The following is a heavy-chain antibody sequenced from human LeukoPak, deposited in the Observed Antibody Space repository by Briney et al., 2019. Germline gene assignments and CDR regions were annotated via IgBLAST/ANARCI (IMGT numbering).Heavy chain of an antibody. D-gene: IGHD4-17*01. V-gene: IGHV4-59*01. CDR3: VRSKSGTYGWFDP. Sequence: SETLSLTCTVSGGSISGYYWSWIRQPPGKGLEWIGYIYYTGSTNYNPSLKSRVTTSVDTSKNQFSLKVSSVTAADTAVYYCVRSKSGTYGWFDPWGQGTLVTVSS. J-gene: IGHJ5*02. CDR2: IYYTGST. CDR1: GGSISGYY.